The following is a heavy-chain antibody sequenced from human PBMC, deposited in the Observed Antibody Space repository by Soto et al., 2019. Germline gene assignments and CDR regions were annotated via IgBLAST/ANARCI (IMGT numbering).Heavy chain of an antibody. CDR2: INYNGNT. V-gene: IGHV4-61*01. J-gene: IGHJ6*02. D-gene: IGHD1-1*01. CDR3: AREFSGNCYYKYDIDV. CDR1: GDSVTSINFY. Sequence: PSETLSLTCTVSGDSVTSINFYWSWIRQSPGKSLEWIGFINYNGNTNYNPSLRSRVTISLNTPKNQFTLTLRYVTAADTARYYCAREFSGNCYYKYDIDVWGQGTAVTVSS.